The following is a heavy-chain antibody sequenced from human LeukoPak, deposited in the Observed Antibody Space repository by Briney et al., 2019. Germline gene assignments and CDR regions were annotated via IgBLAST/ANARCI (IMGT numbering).Heavy chain of an antibody. CDR2: IDWDDDK. CDR3: ARIGGRGIPDY. D-gene: IGHD3-16*01. V-gene: IGHV2-70*04. CDR1: GFSLSTSGMR. Sequence: GSGPAPVKPTQTLTLTCTFSGFSLSTSGMRVSWIRQPPGKALEWLARIDWDDDKFYSTSLKTRLTISKDTSKNQVVLTMTNMDPVDTATYYCARIGGRGIPDYWGQGTLVTVSS. J-gene: IGHJ4*02.